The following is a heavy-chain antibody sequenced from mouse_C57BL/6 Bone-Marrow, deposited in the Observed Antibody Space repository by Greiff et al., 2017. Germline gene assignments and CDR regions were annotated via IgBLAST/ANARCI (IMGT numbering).Heavy chain of an antibody. V-gene: IGHV14-4*01. Sequence: VQLQQSGAELVRPGASVKLSCTASGFNIKDDYMHWVKQRPEQGLEWIGWIDPENGDTEYASKFQGTATITADTSSNTAYLQLSSLTSEDTAVYYCTTGGYYPDYWGQGTTRTVAS. D-gene: IGHD1-1*02. CDR3: TTGGYYPDY. CDR2: IDPENGDT. J-gene: IGHJ2*01. CDR1: GFNIKDDY.